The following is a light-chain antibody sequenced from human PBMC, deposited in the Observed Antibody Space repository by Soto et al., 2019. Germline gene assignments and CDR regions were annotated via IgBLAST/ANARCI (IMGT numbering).Light chain of an antibody. CDR3: SAYTSRSTFWV. J-gene: IGLJ3*02. CDR1: NSDIGGYNY. CDR2: DVS. Sequence: QSALTQPSSVSGSPGQSITISCTGTNSDIGGYNYVSWYQQHPGKAPKLMTHDVSNRPSGVYYRVSGPKSGNTAYLTISGLQAEDEAYYDCSAYTSRSTFWVFVGGTKLTVL. V-gene: IGLV2-14*03.